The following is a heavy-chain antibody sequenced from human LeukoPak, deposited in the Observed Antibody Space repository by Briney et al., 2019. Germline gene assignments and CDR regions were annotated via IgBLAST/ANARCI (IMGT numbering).Heavy chain of an antibody. CDR3: VKKPATSFNYFDY. CDR1: GFTFNTYA. Sequence: PGGSLRLSCAASGFTFNTYAMTWVRQTPGKGLEWVSEINGSGGTTNYAGSVKGRFSISRDNSKDTLYLQMNSLRAEDTAVYYCVKKPATSFNYFDYWGQGTLVTVSS. J-gene: IGHJ4*02. V-gene: IGHV3-23*01. CDR2: INGSGGTT. D-gene: IGHD1-14*01.